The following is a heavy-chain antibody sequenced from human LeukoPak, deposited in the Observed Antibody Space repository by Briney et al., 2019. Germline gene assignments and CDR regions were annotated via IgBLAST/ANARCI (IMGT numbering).Heavy chain of an antibody. V-gene: IGHV3-7*01. CDR2: IKQDGSEM. J-gene: IGHJ4*02. D-gene: IGHD2-15*01. CDR1: GFTFSDYW. Sequence: GGSLRLSCAASGFTFSDYWMTWVRQAPGKGLEWVANIKQDGSEMYYVDSVKGRFTISRDNAKNSLYLQMKSLRAENTAVYYCARNPRNLGYGDYWGQGTLVTVSS. CDR3: ARNPRNLGYGDY.